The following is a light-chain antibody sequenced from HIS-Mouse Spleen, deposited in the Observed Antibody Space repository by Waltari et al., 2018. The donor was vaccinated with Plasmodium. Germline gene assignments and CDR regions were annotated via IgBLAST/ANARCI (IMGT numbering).Light chain of an antibody. CDR2: QDS. CDR3: QAWDSSTVV. Sequence: SYELTQPPSVSVSPGQTATLTCSGDQLGDKYACWYPQKPGQSPALVIYQDSKRPSGIPERFSGSNSGNTATLTISGTQAMDEADYYCQAWDSSTVVFGGGTKLTVL. V-gene: IGLV3-1*01. J-gene: IGLJ2*01. CDR1: QLGDKY.